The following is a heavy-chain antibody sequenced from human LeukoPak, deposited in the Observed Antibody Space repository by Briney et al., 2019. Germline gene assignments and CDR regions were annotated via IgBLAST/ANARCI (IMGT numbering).Heavy chain of an antibody. V-gene: IGHV1-2*06. CDR3: ASIKGSSWIDY. D-gene: IGHD6-13*01. J-gene: IGHJ4*02. CDR1: GYTFTGYY. CDR2: INPNSGGT. Sequence: ASVKVSCKASGYTFTGYYMHWVRQAPGQGLEWMGRINPNSGGTKYAQKFQGRVTMTRDTSISTAYMELSRLRSDDTAVYYCASIKGSSWIDYWGQGTLVTVSS.